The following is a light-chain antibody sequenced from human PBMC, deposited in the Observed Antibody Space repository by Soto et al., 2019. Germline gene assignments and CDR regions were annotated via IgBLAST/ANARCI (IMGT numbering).Light chain of an antibody. V-gene: IGKV1-5*03. Sequence: DIQMTQSPSTLSASVGDRVTITCRASQSISSWLAWYQQKPGKAPKLLIYKASSLESGVPSRFSGSGSGTEFTLTISSLQPDDFASYYCLQDYGDSWTFGQGTKVDIK. CDR1: QSISSW. CDR3: LQDYGDSWT. J-gene: IGKJ1*01. CDR2: KAS.